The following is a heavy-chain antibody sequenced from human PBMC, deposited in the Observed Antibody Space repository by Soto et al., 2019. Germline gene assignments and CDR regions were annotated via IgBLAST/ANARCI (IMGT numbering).Heavy chain of an antibody. J-gene: IGHJ4*02. CDR3: ARPPSSGPTYFDY. V-gene: IGHV4-39*01. Sequence: QLQLQESGPGLVKPSETLSLTCTVSGGSISSSSYYWGWIRQPPGKGLEWIGSIYYSGSTYYNPSLKSRVTISVDTSKNQFSLKLSSVTAADTAVYYCARPPSSGPTYFDYWGQGTLVTVSS. CDR2: IYYSGST. CDR1: GGSISSSSYY. D-gene: IGHD5-12*01.